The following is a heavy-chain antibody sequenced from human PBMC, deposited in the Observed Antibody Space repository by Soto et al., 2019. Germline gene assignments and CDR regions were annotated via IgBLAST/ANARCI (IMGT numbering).Heavy chain of an antibody. V-gene: IGHV3-66*01. CDR2: IYSCGST. D-gene: IGHD6-19*01. J-gene: IGHJ4*02. CDR1: GFTVSSNY. Sequence: EVQLVESGGGLVQPGGSLRLSCAASGFTVSSNYMSWVRQAPGKGLEWVSVIYSCGSTYYADSVKGRFTISRDNSKNTRYLQMNSLRAEDTAVYYCARDHRRGQWLAFFDYWGQGTLVTVSS. CDR3: ARDHRRGQWLAFFDY.